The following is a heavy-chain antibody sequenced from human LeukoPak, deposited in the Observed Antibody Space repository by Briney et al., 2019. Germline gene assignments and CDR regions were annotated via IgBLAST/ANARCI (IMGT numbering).Heavy chain of an antibody. CDR2: IYYSGNT. CDR1: SGFISNGGYY. Sequence: PSETLSLTCTVSSGFISNGGYYWSWIRQHPGKGLEWIGYIYYSGNTYYNSSLKSRVIISVDTSENKFSLKLTSVTAADTAVYYCARGLDRVNWFDPWGQGTLVTVSS. V-gene: IGHV4-31*03. CDR3: ARGLDRVNWFDP. J-gene: IGHJ5*02. D-gene: IGHD6-19*01.